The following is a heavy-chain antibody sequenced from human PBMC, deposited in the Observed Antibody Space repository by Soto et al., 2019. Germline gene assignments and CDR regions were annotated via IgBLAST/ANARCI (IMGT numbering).Heavy chain of an antibody. V-gene: IGHV3-30*18. J-gene: IGHJ6*02. D-gene: IGHD2-15*01. Sequence: QVQLVESGGGVVQPGRSLRLSCAASGFTFSSYGMHWVRQAPGKGLEWVAVISYDGSNKYYADSVKGRFTISRDNSKNTLYLQMNSLRAEDTAVYYCAKDRGYCSGGSCYSRRAYYYYGMDVWGQGTTVTVSS. CDR3: AKDRGYCSGGSCYSRRAYYYYGMDV. CDR2: ISYDGSNK. CDR1: GFTFSSYG.